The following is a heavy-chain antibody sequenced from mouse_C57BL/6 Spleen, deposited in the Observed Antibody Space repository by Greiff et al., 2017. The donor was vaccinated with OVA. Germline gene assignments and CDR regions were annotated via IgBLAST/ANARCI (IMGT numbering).Heavy chain of an antibody. CDR3: ASLYYYGSSYWYFDV. CDR1: GFTFTDYY. Sequence: EVMLVESGGGLVQPGGSLSLSCAASGFTFTDYYMSWVRQPPGKALEWLGFIRNKANGYTTEYSASVKGRFTISRDNSQSILYLQMNALRAEDSATYYCASLYYYGSSYWYFDVWGTGTTVTVSS. D-gene: IGHD1-1*01. V-gene: IGHV7-3*01. CDR2: IRNKANGYTT. J-gene: IGHJ1*03.